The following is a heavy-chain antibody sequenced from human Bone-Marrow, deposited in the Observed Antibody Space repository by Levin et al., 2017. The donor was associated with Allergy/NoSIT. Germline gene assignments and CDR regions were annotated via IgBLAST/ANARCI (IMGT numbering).Heavy chain of an antibody. Sequence: GGSLRLSCAVSGFTFNTYAMSWVRQAPGKGLEWVSAIGTGGSATFYADSVKGRFTISRDNSKNTLFLQMNNLRTEDTAVYHCARQLGYCSDGACYFDYWGLGTLVTVSS. J-gene: IGHJ4*02. CDR3: ARQLGYCSDGACYFDY. CDR2: IGTGGSAT. V-gene: IGHV3-23*01. CDR1: GFTFNTYA. D-gene: IGHD2-15*01.